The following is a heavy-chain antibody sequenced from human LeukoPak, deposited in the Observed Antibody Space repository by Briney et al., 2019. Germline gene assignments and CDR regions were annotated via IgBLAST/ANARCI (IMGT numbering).Heavy chain of an antibody. D-gene: IGHD5-18*01. CDR3: AREPQGYSYGTGDY. CDR2: IYYSGST. V-gene: IGHV4-30-4*01. CDR1: GGSISSGDYY. Sequence: SETLSLTCTVSGGSISSGDYYWSWIRQPPGKGLEWIGYIYYSGSTYYNPSLKSRVTISVDTSKNQFSLKLSSVTAADTAVYYCAREPQGYSYGTGDYWGQGTLVTVSS. J-gene: IGHJ4*02.